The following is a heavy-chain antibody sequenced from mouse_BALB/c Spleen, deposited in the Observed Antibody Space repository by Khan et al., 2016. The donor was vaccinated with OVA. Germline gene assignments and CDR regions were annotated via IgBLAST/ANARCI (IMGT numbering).Heavy chain of an antibody. Sequence: EVQLQESGAEPGRPGSSVKLSCKTSGNIFTSYGIKWVKQRPGQGLEWIGYIYPGNGYTEYSEKFQGQATLTSDTSSNTAYMQLRSLTSEDSAIYFCTTAYYRYYFDYWGQGTTLTVSS. D-gene: IGHD2-14*01. J-gene: IGHJ2*01. CDR2: IYPGNGYT. CDR3: TTAYYRYYFDY. CDR1: GNIFTSYG. V-gene: IGHV1S134*01.